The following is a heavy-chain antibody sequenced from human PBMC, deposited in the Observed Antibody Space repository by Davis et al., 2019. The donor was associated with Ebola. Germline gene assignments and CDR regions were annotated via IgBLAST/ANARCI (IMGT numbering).Heavy chain of an antibody. CDR2: IYYSGST. CDR3: ARGGEFDY. Sequence: GSLRLSCTVSGGSISSGGYYWSWVRQPPGKGLEWIGYIYYSGSTNYNPSLKSRVTISVDTSKNQFSLKLSSVTAADTAVYYCARGGEFDYWGQGTLVTVSS. J-gene: IGHJ4*02. CDR1: GGSISSGGYY. D-gene: IGHD2-21*01. V-gene: IGHV4-61*08.